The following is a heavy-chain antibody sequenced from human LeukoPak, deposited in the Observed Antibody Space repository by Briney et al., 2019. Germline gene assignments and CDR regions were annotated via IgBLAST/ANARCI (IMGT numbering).Heavy chain of an antibody. J-gene: IGHJ3*02. CDR2: IYPGDSDT. CDR1: GYSFASYW. CDR3: ARGYYYGSGSWDFAFDI. V-gene: IGHV5-51*01. D-gene: IGHD3-10*01. Sequence: HGESLKISCKGSGYSFASYWIGWVRQMPGKGLEWMGIIYPGDSDTRYSPSFQGQVTISADKSISTAYLQWSSLKASDTAMYYCARGYYYGSGSWDFAFDIWGQGTMVTVSS.